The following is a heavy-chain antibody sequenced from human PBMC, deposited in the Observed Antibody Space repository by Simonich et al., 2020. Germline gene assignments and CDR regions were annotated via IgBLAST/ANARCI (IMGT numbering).Heavy chain of an antibody. CDR2: ISYDGSNK. CDR3: ARGWTIYWYFDL. D-gene: IGHD2-21*01. V-gene: IGHV3-30*07. Sequence: VVQPGRSLRLSFAASGFTFSSYAMHWVRQAQGRGLEWVAVISYDGSNKYYADSVKGRFTISRDNSKNTLYLQMNSLRAEDTAVYYCARGWTIYWYFDLWGRGTLVTVSS. J-gene: IGHJ2*01. CDR1: GFTFSSYA.